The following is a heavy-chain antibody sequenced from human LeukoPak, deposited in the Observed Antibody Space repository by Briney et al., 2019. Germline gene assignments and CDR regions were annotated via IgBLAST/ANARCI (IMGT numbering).Heavy chain of an antibody. CDR1: XXXXXXXF. V-gene: IGHV1-2*02. Sequence: ASVKVXCXXXXXXXXXXFXXWVRQAPGQGLEWMGWIDTNSGATNYAHNFQGRVTMTKDTSIRTASMELSSLRSDDTAVYYCARFWHCGLSTCRAVNAFDFWGQGTLVTVSS. CDR3: ARFWHCGLSTCRAVNAFDF. D-gene: IGHD2-21*01. J-gene: IGHJ3*01. CDR2: IDTNSGAT.